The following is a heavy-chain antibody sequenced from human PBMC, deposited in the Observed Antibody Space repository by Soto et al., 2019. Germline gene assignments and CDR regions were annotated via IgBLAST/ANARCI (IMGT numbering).Heavy chain of an antibody. CDR1: GFTFSSHG. D-gene: IGHD3-22*01. J-gene: IGHJ5*02. V-gene: IGHV3-30*18. CDR2: ISSDANVK. CDR3: AKWRNYYDSSGYS. Sequence: GGSLRLSCAASGFTFSSHGLHWVRQAPGKGLEWVALISSDANVKYYADSVKGRFIISRDNSKNTLYLQMSSLRAEDTAVYYCAKWRNYYDSSGYSWGQGTLVTVSS.